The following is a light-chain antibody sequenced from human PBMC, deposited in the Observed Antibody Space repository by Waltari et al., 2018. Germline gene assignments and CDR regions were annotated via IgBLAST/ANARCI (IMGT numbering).Light chain of an antibody. J-gene: IGLJ3*02. Sequence: QSVLTQPPSLSAAPGQKVTISCPGGTPNIRRRRLSWYQQVPGTAPKLLIYDNNQRPSGIPDRFSGSRSDTSATLAITGLQTGDEADYYCATWDGSLRVFGGGTRLTVL. CDR2: DNN. CDR1: TPNIRRRR. V-gene: IGLV1-51*01. CDR3: ATWDGSLRV.